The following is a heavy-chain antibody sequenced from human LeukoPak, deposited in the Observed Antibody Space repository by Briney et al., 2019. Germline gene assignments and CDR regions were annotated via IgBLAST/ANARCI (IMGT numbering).Heavy chain of an antibody. CDR1: GFTVSSNY. Sequence: GGSLRLSCAASGFTVSSNYMSGLRQAPGKGLEGVSVIYSGGSTYYADSVKGRFTISRDNSKNTLYLQMNSLRAEDTAVYYCARARIVGATRAFDIWGQGTMVTVSS. D-gene: IGHD1-26*01. CDR3: ARARIVGATRAFDI. CDR2: IYSGGST. J-gene: IGHJ3*02. V-gene: IGHV3-53*01.